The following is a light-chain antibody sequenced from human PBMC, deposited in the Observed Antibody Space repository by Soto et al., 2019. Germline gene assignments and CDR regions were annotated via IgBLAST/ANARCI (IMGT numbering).Light chain of an antibody. CDR3: QQRLGIPYT. CDR2: AAS. CDR1: QSITGY. J-gene: IGKJ2*01. Sequence: DIQMTQSPSSLSASVGDRVTITCRASQSITGYLYWYQQKPGKAPKLLIYAASSLQSGVPSRFSSSGSGTDFTLTISRLQRDDFATYFCQQRLGIPYTVGQGTRLETK. V-gene: IGKV1-39*01.